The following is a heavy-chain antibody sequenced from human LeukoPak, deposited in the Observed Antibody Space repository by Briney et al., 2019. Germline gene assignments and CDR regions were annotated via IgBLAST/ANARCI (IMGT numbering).Heavy chain of an antibody. CDR1: GYTFTGYY. J-gene: IGHJ4*02. CDR2: INPNSGGT. CDR3: ARDSGSGTQGDY. V-gene: IGHV1-2*02. D-gene: IGHD3-10*01. Sequence: ASVKVSCKASGYTFTGYYMHWVRQAPGQGLEWMGWINPNSGGTNYAQKFQGRVTMTRDTSISTAYMELSRLRSDGTAVYYCARDSGSGTQGDYWGQGTLVTVSS.